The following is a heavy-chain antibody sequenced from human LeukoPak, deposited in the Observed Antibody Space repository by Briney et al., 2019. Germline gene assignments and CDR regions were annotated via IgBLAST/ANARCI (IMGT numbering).Heavy chain of an antibody. CDR3: ATRREDYYDSSCY. D-gene: IGHD3-22*01. J-gene: IGHJ4*02. CDR2: MNPNSGNT. V-gene: IGHV1-8*01. Sequence: GASVKVSCKASGYTFTSYDINWGRQGTGQGLEWMGWMNPNSGNTGYAQKFQGRVTMTRNTSISTAYMELSSLRSEDTAVYYCATRREDYYDSSCYWGQGTLVTVSS. CDR1: GYTFTSYD.